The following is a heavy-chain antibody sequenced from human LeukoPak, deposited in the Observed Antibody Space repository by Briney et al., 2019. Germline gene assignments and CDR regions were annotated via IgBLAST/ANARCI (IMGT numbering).Heavy chain of an antibody. CDR3: AKDVQRGSSPTDY. Sequence: GMSLRLSCAASGFSFSTSGMHWVRQAPGKGLEWVAVISYDGSHKYYADSVKGRFTISRDNSKNSLYLQMNSLRAEDTAVYYCAKDVQRGSSPTDYWGQGTLVTVSS. CDR2: ISYDGSHK. V-gene: IGHV3-30*18. D-gene: IGHD1-26*01. CDR1: GFSFSTSG. J-gene: IGHJ4*02.